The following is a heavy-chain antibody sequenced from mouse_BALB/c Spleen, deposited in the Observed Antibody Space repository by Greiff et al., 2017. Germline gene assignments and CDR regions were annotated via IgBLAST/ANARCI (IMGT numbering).Heavy chain of an antibody. CDR1: GYTFTSYW. J-gene: IGHJ3*01. CDR2: INPSTGYT. V-gene: IGHV1-7*01. Sequence: VQLQQSGAELAKPGASVKMSCKASGYTFTSYWMHWVKQRPGQGLEWIGYINPSTGYTEYNQKFKDKATLTADKSSSTAYMQLSSLTSEDSAVYYCARRGYGNLWFAYWGQGTLVTVS. D-gene: IGHD2-1*01. CDR3: ARRGYGNLWFAY.